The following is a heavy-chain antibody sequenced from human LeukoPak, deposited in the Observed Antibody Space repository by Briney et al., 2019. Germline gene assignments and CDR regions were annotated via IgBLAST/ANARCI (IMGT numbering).Heavy chain of an antibody. Sequence: SVKVSCKASGGTFSSYAISWVRQAPGQGLEWTGGIIPIFGTANYAQKFQGRVTITADESTSTAYMELSSLRSEDTAVYYCARDYPVVPAAYYYYYGMDVWGQGTTVTVSS. CDR1: GGTFSSYA. CDR3: ARDYPVVPAAYYYYYGMDV. J-gene: IGHJ6*02. CDR2: IIPIFGTA. V-gene: IGHV1-69*01. D-gene: IGHD2-2*01.